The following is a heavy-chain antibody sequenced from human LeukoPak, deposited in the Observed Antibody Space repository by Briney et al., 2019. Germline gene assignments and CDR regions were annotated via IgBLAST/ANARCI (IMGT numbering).Heavy chain of an antibody. CDR3: AKGGDGYNYYFDY. CDR2: ISGSGGSI. D-gene: IGHD5-24*01. Sequence: QAGGSLRLSCTASGFTFSDYAMSWVRQAPGKGLEWASGISGSGGSIRYADSVKGRFIISRDNSKNTLYLQMNSLRAEDTAVYYCAKGGDGYNYYFDYWGQETLVTVSS. CDR1: GFTFSDYA. J-gene: IGHJ4*02. V-gene: IGHV3-23*01.